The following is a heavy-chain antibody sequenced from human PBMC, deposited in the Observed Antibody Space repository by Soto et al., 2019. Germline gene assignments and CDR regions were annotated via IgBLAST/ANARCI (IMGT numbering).Heavy chain of an antibody. D-gene: IGHD1-26*01. J-gene: IGHJ4*02. CDR1: GFTFSSYG. CDR3: ARDWGELQPRIDDYFDY. V-gene: IGHV3-33*01. CDR2: IWYDGSNK. Sequence: PGGSLILSCAASGFTFSSYGMHWVRQAPGKGLEWVAVIWYDGSNKYYADSVKGRFTISRDNSKNTLYLQMNSLRAEDTAVYYCARDWGELQPRIDDYFDYWGQVTLVTVSS.